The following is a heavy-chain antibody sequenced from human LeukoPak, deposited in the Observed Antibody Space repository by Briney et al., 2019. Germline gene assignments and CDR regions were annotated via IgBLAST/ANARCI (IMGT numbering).Heavy chain of an antibody. CDR2: IASDGSGT. Sequence: GGSLRLSCAASGFTFSSYWMNWVRQAPGKGLVWVSRIASDGSGTTYADSVKGRFSISRDNAKNTLDLQMNSLGPEDTAVYYCAKEYDSGGYGAYFDYWGQGTLVTVSS. CDR3: AKEYDSGGYGAYFDY. V-gene: IGHV3-74*01. J-gene: IGHJ4*02. D-gene: IGHD3-10*01. CDR1: GFTFSSYW.